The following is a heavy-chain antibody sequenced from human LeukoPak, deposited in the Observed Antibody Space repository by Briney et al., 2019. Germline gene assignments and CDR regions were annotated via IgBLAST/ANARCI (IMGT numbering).Heavy chain of an antibody. CDR2: ISSSGSTI. V-gene: IGHV3-48*03. CDR1: GFTFSSYE. Sequence: GGSLRLSCAAPGFTFSSYEMNWVRQAPGKGLEWVSYISSSGSTIYYAYSVKGRFTISRDNAKNSLYLQMNSLRADDTAVNDCARDQEGVVDYWGQGTLVTVSS. CDR3: ARDQEGVVDY. J-gene: IGHJ4*02. D-gene: IGHD3-10*01.